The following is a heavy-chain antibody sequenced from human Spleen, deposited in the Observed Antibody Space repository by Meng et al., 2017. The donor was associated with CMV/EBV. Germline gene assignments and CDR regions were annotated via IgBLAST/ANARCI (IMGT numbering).Heavy chain of an antibody. J-gene: IGHJ4*02. D-gene: IGHD3-10*01. CDR2: ISSSSSYI. Sequence: CAASGFTFSSYSMNWVRQAPGKGLEWVSSISSSSSYIYYADSVKGRFTISRDNAKNSLYLQMNSLRAEDTAVYYCAREGFGELPFDYWGQGTLVTVSS. CDR1: GFTFSSYS. CDR3: AREGFGELPFDY. V-gene: IGHV3-21*01.